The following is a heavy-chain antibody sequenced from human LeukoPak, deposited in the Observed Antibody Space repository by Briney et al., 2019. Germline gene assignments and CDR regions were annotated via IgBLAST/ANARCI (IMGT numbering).Heavy chain of an antibody. CDR1: GFTFSSYG. CDR2: IRYDGSNK. J-gene: IGHJ4*02. V-gene: IGHV3-30*02. D-gene: IGHD2-21*02. CDR3: AKEYREVVTASDY. Sequence: PGGSLRLSCAASGFTFSSYGMHWVRQAPGKGLEWVAFIRYDGSNKYYADSVKGRFTISRDNSKNTLYLQMNSLRAEDTAVYYCAKEYREVVTASDYWGQGTLVTVSS.